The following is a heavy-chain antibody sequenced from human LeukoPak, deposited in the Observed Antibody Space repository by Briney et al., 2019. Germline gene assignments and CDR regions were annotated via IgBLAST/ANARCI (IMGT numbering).Heavy chain of an antibody. Sequence: GGSLRLSCAASGFTFSNYAMSWVRQAPGKGLEWVSTIYSGGDTYYADSVKGRFTISRDNSKNTLYLQMNSLRAEDTALYHCARGWFGTDFAIPYDYWGQGTLVTVSS. D-gene: IGHD3-10*01. V-gene: IGHV3-23*01. J-gene: IGHJ4*02. CDR2: IYSGGDT. CDR1: GFTFSNYA. CDR3: ARGWFGTDFAIPYDY.